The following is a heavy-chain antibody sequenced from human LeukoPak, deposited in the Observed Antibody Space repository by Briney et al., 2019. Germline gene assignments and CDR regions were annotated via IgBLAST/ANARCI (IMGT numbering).Heavy chain of an antibody. Sequence: GGSLRLSCAASGFTFSNAWMSWVRQAPGKGLEWVGRIKSTTDGGTTDYAAPVKVRFTISRDDSENTLYLQMNSLKTEDTAVYYCAKAPKLSSWSHYFDYWGQGTLVTVSS. CDR2: IKSTTDGGTT. CDR3: AKAPKLSSWSHYFDY. D-gene: IGHD6-13*01. V-gene: IGHV3-15*01. J-gene: IGHJ4*02. CDR1: GFTFSNAW.